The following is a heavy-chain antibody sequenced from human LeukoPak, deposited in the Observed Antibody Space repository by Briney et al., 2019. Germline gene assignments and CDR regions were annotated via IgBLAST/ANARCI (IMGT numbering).Heavy chain of an antibody. D-gene: IGHD3-22*01. V-gene: IGHV4-59*01. CDR2: IDYTGST. CDR1: GGSINGYY. J-gene: IGHJ4*02. Sequence: SETLSLTCTVPGGSINGYYWSWSRQSPGQGVESRGYIDYTGSTNYNPSLESRVTRPVDTSSDQFFLRPSAVTCAHTALHYCARVSEYSHSSVEYLDYWGQGTLVSVSS. CDR3: ARVSEYSHSSVEYLDY.